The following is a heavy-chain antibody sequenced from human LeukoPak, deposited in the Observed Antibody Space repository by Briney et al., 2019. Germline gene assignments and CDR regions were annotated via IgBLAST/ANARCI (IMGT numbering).Heavy chain of an antibody. Sequence: ASVKVSCKASGYTFTSYYMHWVRQAPGQGLEWMGGFDPEDGETIYAQKFQGRVTMTEDTSTDTAYMELSSLRSEDTAVYYCTTVGLGYYYGMDVWGQGTTVTVSS. CDR2: FDPEDGET. J-gene: IGHJ6*02. V-gene: IGHV1-24*01. CDR3: TTVGLGYYYGMDV. D-gene: IGHD3-16*01. CDR1: GYTFTSYY.